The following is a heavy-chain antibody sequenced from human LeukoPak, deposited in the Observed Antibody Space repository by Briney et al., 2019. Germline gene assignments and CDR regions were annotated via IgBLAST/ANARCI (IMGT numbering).Heavy chain of an antibody. V-gene: IGHV3-21*01. D-gene: IGHD3-10*02. CDR1: GFTFSSYS. CDR3: EELGITMIGGV. J-gene: IGHJ6*04. Sequence: GGSLRLSCAASGFTFSSYSMNWVRQAPGKGLEWVSSISSGRSYIYYADSVKGRFTISRDNAKNSLYLQMNSLRAEDTAVYYCEELGITMIGGVWGKGTTVTISS. CDR2: ISSGRSYI.